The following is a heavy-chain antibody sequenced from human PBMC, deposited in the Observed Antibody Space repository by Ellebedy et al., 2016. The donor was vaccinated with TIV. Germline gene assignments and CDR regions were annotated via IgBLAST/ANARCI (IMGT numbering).Heavy chain of an antibody. CDR3: ARHRGRAWIQLLNDY. D-gene: IGHD5-18*01. V-gene: IGHV4-31*03. J-gene: IGHJ4*02. CDR1: GGSISSGGYY. Sequence: MPSETLSLTCTVSGGSISSGGYYWSWIRQHPGKGLEWIGYIYYSGSTYYNPSLKSRVTISVDTSKNQFSLKLSSVTAADTAVYYCARHRGRAWIQLLNDYWGQGTLVTVSS. CDR2: IYYSGST.